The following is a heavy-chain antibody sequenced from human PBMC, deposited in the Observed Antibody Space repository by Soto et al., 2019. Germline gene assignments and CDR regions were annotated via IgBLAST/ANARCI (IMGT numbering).Heavy chain of an antibody. D-gene: IGHD2-15*01. J-gene: IGHJ5*02. Sequence: SETLSLTCTVSGGSISSNRYFWSWIRQHPGKGLEWIGYIYYSGSTNYNPSLKSRVTISVDTSKNQFSLKLSSVTAADTAVYYCARVLRGGPHPNWFDPWGQGTLVTVSS. V-gene: IGHV4-61*01. CDR2: IYYSGST. CDR3: ARVLRGGPHPNWFDP. CDR1: GGSISSNRYF.